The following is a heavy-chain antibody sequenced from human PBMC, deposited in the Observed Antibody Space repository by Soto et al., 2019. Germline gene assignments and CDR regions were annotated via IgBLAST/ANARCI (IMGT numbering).Heavy chain of an antibody. J-gene: IGHJ5*02. Sequence: GESLKISCKGSGYSFTSYWISWVRQMPGKGLEWMGRIDPSDSYTNYSPSFQGHVTISADKSISTAYLQWSSLKASDTAMYYCARQGYCSSTSCYYYWFDPWGQGTLVTSPQ. CDR3: ARQGYCSSTSCYYYWFDP. CDR1: GYSFTSYW. V-gene: IGHV5-10-1*01. CDR2: IDPSDSYT. D-gene: IGHD2-2*01.